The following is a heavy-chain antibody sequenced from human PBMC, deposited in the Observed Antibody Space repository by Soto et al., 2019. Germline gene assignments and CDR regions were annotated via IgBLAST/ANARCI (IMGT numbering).Heavy chain of an antibody. V-gene: IGHV1-18*01. CDR1: GYTFSDYG. Sequence: QVQLVQSGTDVKKPGASVKLSCKTPGYTFSDYGISWVRQAPAQGLEWMGWISAKNGNTNFAQKLRGRVTMTTDTSASTVYMELRSLKADDTAVYYCAREPPETPPDYWGHGTLVTVSS. CDR2: ISAKNGNT. J-gene: IGHJ4*01. CDR3: AREPPETPPDY.